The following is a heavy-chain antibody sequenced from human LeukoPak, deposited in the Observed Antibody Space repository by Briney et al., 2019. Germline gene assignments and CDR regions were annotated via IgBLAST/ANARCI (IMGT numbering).Heavy chain of an antibody. J-gene: IGHJ4*02. CDR1: GGSFSGYY. D-gene: IGHD5-24*01. V-gene: IGHV4-34*01. Sequence: SETLSLTCAVYGGSFSGYYWSWIRQPPGKGLEWVGVINHSGSTNYNPSLKSRVTISVDTSKNQFSLKLSSVTAADTAVYYCARGIRSRDGYNGNDYWGQGTLVTVSS. CDR2: INHSGST. CDR3: ARGIRSRDGYNGNDY.